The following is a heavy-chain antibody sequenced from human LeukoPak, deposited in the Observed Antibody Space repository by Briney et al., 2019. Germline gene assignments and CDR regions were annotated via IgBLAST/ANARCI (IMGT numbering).Heavy chain of an antibody. CDR2: ISYDGSNK. D-gene: IGHD4-17*01. V-gene: IGHV3-30*04. CDR1: GFTFSSYA. Sequence: GGSLRLSCAASGFTFSSYAMHWVRQAPGKGLEWVAVISYDGSNKYYADSVKGRFTISRDNSKNTLYLQMNSLRAEDTAVYYCASPYGDYEGLYFQHWGQGTLVTVSS. J-gene: IGHJ1*01. CDR3: ASPYGDYEGLYFQH.